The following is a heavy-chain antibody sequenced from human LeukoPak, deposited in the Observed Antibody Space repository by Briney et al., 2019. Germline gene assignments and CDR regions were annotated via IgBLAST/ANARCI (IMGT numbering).Heavy chain of an antibody. V-gene: IGHV3-23*01. Sequence: GGSLRLSCAASGFTFSSYAMSWVRQAPGKGLEWVSAITGSGGSTYYTDSVKGRFTISRDNSKNTLCLQMNSLRAEDTAVYYCAREGDYRPRYYYYYMDVWGKGTTVTVSS. D-gene: IGHD4-17*01. J-gene: IGHJ6*03. CDR1: GFTFSSYA. CDR3: AREGDYRPRYYYYYMDV. CDR2: ITGSGGST.